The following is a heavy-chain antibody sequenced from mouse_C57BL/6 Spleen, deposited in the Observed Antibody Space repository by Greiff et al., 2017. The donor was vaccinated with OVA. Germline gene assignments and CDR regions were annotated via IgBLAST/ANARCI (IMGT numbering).Heavy chain of an antibody. CDR3: AREGSSLQGYFDV. D-gene: IGHD1-3*01. J-gene: IGHJ1*03. V-gene: IGHV3-6*01. Sequence: VQLQQSGPGLVKPSQSLSLTCSVTGYSITSGYYWNWIRQFPGNKLEWMGYISYDGSNNYNPSLKNRISITRDTSKNQFFLKLNSVTTEDTATYYCAREGSSLQGYFDVWGTGTTVTVSS. CDR2: ISYDGSN. CDR1: GYSITSGYY.